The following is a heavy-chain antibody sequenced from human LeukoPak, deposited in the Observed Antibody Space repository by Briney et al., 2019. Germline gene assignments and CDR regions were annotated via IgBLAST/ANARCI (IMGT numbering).Heavy chain of an antibody. CDR1: GGSFSGFY. J-gene: IGHJ3*02. CDR3: ARPGSISDLGVPRGVDAFNI. CDR2: INYGGNT. D-gene: IGHD3-10*01. Sequence: SETLSLTCGVYGGSFSGFYWSWIRQPPGKPLEWIGEINYGGNTNYNPSLNSRVTMPIDTSKKQFSLKLNSVTAADTAVYYCARPGSISDLGVPRGVDAFNIWGLGTMVTVSS. V-gene: IGHV4-34*01.